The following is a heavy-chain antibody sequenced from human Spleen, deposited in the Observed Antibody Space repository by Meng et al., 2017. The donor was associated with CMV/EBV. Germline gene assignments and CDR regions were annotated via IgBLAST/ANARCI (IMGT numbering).Heavy chain of an antibody. CDR2: IYYSGST. D-gene: IGHD1-1*01. CDR3: ARDYSGTEGDNWFDP. CDR1: GGSISSGNYY. V-gene: IGHV4-39*07. Sequence: ESLKISCTVSGGSISSGNYYWGWIRQPPGKGLEWIGSIYYSGSTYYNPSLKSRVTISVDVSKSQFSLKLSSVTAADTAVYYCARDYSGTEGDNWFDPWGQGTLVTVSS. J-gene: IGHJ5*02.